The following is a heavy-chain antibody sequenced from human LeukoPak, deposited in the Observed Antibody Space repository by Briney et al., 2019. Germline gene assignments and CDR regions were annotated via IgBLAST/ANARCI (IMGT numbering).Heavy chain of an antibody. CDR2: IRSSSRYI. CDR3: AKFATYYYGSGSEFFDY. D-gene: IGHD3-10*01. V-gene: IGHV3-21*04. Sequence: GGSLRPSCAASGFSLSTYSMNWVRQAPGKGLEVVSFIRSSSRYIYYRDSVKGRFTISRDNAKNSLYLKMNSLRAEDTAVYYCAKFATYYYGSGSEFFDYWGQGTLVTVS. CDR1: GFSLSTYS. J-gene: IGHJ4*02.